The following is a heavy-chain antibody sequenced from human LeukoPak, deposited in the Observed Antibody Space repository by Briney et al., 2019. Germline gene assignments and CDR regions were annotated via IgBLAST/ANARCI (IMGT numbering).Heavy chain of an antibody. Sequence: GGSLRLSCAASGFTFSSYAMSWVRQAPGKGLEWVSAISGSGGSTYYADSVNDRFTISRDNSKNTLYLQMNSLRAEDTAVYYCAKYLRIAAAVHDYWGQGTLVTVSS. D-gene: IGHD6-13*01. CDR1: GFTFSSYA. V-gene: IGHV3-23*01. CDR2: ISGSGGST. CDR3: AKYLRIAAAVHDY. J-gene: IGHJ4*02.